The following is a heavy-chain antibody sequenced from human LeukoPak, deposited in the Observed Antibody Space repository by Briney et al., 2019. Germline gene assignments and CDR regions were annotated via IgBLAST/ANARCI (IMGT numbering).Heavy chain of an antibody. D-gene: IGHD6-13*01. Sequence: GGSLRLSCAASGFTFSSYGMHWVRQAPGKGLEWVAVMSYDGSNKYYADSVKGRFTISRDNSKNTLYLQMNSLRAEDTAVYYCGRQLVEIISRVIDYWGQGTLVTVSS. CDR2: MSYDGSNK. CDR1: GFTFSSYG. V-gene: IGHV3-30*03. J-gene: IGHJ4*02. CDR3: GRQLVEIISRVIDY.